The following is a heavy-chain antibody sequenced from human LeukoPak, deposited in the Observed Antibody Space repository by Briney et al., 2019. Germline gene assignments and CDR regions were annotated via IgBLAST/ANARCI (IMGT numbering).Heavy chain of an antibody. CDR1: GFTFSSYR. V-gene: IGHV3-48*04. Sequence: GRSLRLSCAASGFTFSSYRMNWVRQAPGKGLEWVSYISSSSSTIYYADSVKGRFTISRDNAKNSLYLQMNSLRAEDTAVYYCARDRYGSGSYYPNWFDPWGQGTLVTVSS. CDR3: ARDRYGSGSYYPNWFDP. J-gene: IGHJ5*02. D-gene: IGHD3-10*01. CDR2: ISSSSSTI.